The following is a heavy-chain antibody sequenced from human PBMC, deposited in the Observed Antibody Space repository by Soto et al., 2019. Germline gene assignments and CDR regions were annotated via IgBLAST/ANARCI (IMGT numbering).Heavy chain of an antibody. V-gene: IGHV4-30-4*01. Sequence: QVQLQESGPGLVKPSQTLSLTCTVSGGSISSGDYYWSWIRQPPGKGLEWIGYIYYSGSTYYNPSLKSRVTISVDTSKNQFSLKLSSLTAADTAVYYCARVVLRYFDWLTFDYWGQGTLVTVSS. CDR3: ARVVLRYFDWLTFDY. D-gene: IGHD3-9*01. CDR2: IYYSGST. J-gene: IGHJ4*02. CDR1: GGSISSGDYY.